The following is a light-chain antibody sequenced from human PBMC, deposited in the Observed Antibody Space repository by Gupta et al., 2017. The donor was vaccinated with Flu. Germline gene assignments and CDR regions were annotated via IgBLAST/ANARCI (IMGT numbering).Light chain of an antibody. V-gene: IGLV1-44*01. J-gene: IGLJ2*01. CDR3: AAWDDSLSGRGI. CDR1: SSNIGYNT. CDR2: SDN. Sequence: QSVLTQPPSVSGTPGQMFTISCSGSSSNIGYNTVHWYQHVRGVAPRILIYSDNQRPSRVAARLSGSTSGTAATLASRXLXAEEEAXYYCAAWDDSLSGRGIFGGGTKLTVL.